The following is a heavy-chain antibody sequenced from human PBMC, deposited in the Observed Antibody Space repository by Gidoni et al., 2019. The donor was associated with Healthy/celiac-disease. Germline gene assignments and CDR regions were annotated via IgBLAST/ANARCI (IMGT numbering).Heavy chain of an antibody. CDR1: GGSISSGGYY. Sequence: QVQLQESGPGLVKPSQTLSLTCTVSGGSISSGGYYWSWIRQHPGKGLELIVYNYYSGSNYFNPSLKRRVTISVDTSKNQFSLKLSSVTAADTAVYYCARGKNIVVVPAARDAFDIWGQGTMVTVSS. V-gene: IGHV4-31*03. J-gene: IGHJ3*02. CDR2: NYYSGSN. D-gene: IGHD2-2*01. CDR3: ARGKNIVVVPAARDAFDI.